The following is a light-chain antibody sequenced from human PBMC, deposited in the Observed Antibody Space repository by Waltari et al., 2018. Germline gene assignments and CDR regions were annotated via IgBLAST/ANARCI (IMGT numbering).Light chain of an antibody. V-gene: IGKV4-1*01. J-gene: IGKJ2*01. CDR2: WAS. CDR3: QQYRSSPTT. CDR1: QTVLYSANNKNY. Sequence: DIVMTQSPDSLAVSLGERATINCKSSQTVLYSANNKNYLTWYPHKPGPPPKLLISWASIRESGVPDRVTGSGSGTDFTLTISKLEPEDFAVYYCQQYRSSPTTFGQGTKLEI.